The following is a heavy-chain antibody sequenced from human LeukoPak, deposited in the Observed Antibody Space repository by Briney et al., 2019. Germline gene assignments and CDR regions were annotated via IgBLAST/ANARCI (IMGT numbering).Heavy chain of an antibody. D-gene: IGHD2-8*01. CDR1: GYTFSRFG. V-gene: IGHV1-18*01. J-gene: IGHJ5*02. Sequence: GASVRVSCKTSGYTFSRFGISWVRQAPGQGLEWMGWISGYDGNTNYPQRLQGRVTIATDTSTSTAYMELRNLRSDDTAVYYCARESSNGWFDPWGQGTLVTVPS. CDR3: ARESSNGWFDP. CDR2: ISGYDGNT.